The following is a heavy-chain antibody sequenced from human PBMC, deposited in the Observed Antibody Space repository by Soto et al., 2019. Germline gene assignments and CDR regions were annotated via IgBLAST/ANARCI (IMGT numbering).Heavy chain of an antibody. CDR2: IKQDGSEK. Sequence: GGSLRLSCAASGFTFSSYWMSWVRQAPGKGLEWVANIKQDGSEKYYVDSVKGRFTISRDNAKNSLYLQMNSLRAEDTAVYYCASYAATGSYYYYYMDVWGKGTTVTVSS. V-gene: IGHV3-7*01. CDR3: ASYAATGSYYYYYMDV. J-gene: IGHJ6*03. D-gene: IGHD1-26*01. CDR1: GFTFSSYW.